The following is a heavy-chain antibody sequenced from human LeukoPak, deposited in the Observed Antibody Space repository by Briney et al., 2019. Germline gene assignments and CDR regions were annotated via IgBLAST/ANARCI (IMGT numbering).Heavy chain of an antibody. CDR1: GYSISSAYY. V-gene: IGHV4-38-2*01. CDR3: ARGVAAGPAPGDY. Sequence: NPSETLSLTCAVSGYSISSAYYWGWIRQPPGKGLEWIGSIYHSGSTYYNPSLKSRVTISLDTSKNQFSLKLSSVTAADTAVYYCARGVAAGPAPGDYWGQGTLVTVSS. J-gene: IGHJ4*02. D-gene: IGHD6-6*01. CDR2: IYHSGST.